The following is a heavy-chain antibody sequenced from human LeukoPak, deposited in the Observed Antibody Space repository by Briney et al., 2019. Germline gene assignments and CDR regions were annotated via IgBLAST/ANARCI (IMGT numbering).Heavy chain of an antibody. CDR1: GYTFTSYG. V-gene: IGHV1-18*01. CDR2: ISAYNGST. Sequence: GASVKVSCTASGYTFTSYGISWVRQAPGQGLEWMGWISAYNGSTNYAQKLQGRVTMTTDTSTSTAYMELRSLRSDDTAVYYCARDQGYCSSTSCYPDWFDPWGQGTLVTVSS. CDR3: ARDQGYCSSTSCYPDWFDP. J-gene: IGHJ5*02. D-gene: IGHD2-2*01.